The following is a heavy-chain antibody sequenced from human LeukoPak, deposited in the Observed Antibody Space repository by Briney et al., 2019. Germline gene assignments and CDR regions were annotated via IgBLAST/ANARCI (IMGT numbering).Heavy chain of an antibody. CDR1: GYTFSSYD. Sequence: GASVKVSCKASGYTFSSYDINWVRQATGQGLEWMGWMNPNSGNTAYAQKFQGRVTMSSDTSISTAYMELSSLRSEDTAVYYCVRLPKYSRPLDYWGQGTLATVSS. J-gene: IGHJ4*02. CDR3: VRLPKYSRPLDY. V-gene: IGHV1-8*02. D-gene: IGHD6-6*01. CDR2: MNPNSGNT.